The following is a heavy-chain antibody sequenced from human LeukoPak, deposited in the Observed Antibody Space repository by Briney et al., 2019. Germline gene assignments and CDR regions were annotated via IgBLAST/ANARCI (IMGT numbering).Heavy chain of an antibody. CDR2: ISPNSGGT. J-gene: IGHJ6*02. D-gene: IGHD2-8*01. CDR3: ASDAGFPFVLYGMDV. V-gene: IGHV1-2*06. CDR1: GYTFTGYY. Sequence: VASVKVSCTASGYTFTGYYMHCVRQAPGQGLEWMGRISPNSGGTNYAQKFQGRVTMTRDTSISTAYMELSRLRSDDTAVYYCASDAGFPFVLYGMDVWGQGTTVTVSS.